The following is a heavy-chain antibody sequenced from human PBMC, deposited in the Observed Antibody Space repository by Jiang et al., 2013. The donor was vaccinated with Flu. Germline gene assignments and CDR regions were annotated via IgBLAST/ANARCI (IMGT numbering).Heavy chain of an antibody. J-gene: IGHJ3*02. CDR3: ARYNYYDSSGYAFDI. D-gene: IGHD3-22*01. V-gene: IGHV2-70*11. Sequence: KPTQTLTLTCTFSGFSLSTSGMCVSWIRQPPGKALEWLARIDWDDDKYYSTSLKTRLTISKDTSKNQVVLTMTNMDPVDTATYYCARYNYYDSSGYAFDIWGQGTMVTVSS. CDR1: GFSLSTSGMC. CDR2: IDWDDDK.